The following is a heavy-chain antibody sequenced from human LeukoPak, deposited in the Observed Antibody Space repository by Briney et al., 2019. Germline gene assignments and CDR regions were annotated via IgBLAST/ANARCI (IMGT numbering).Heavy chain of an antibody. CDR2: IYYSGST. J-gene: IGHJ3*02. V-gene: IGHV4-59*08. CDR3: ARSELLWFGGGDAFDI. Sequence: PSETLSLTCTVSGGSISRYYWNWIRQPPGKGLEWIGYIYYSGSTNYNPSLKSRVTISVDTSKNQFSLKLSSVTAADTAVYYCARSELLWFGGGDAFDIWGQGTMVTVSS. D-gene: IGHD3-10*01. CDR1: GGSISRYY.